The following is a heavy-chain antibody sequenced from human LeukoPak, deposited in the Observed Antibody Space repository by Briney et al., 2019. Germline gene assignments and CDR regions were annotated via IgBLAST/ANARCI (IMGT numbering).Heavy chain of an antibody. V-gene: IGHV1-2*02. CDR3: ARDRGGAVAGDYYFDY. CDR1: GYTFTGYY. Sequence: ASVKVSCKASGYTFTGYYIHWVRQAPGQGLEWMGWINPNSGGTNYAQKFQGRVTMTRDTSISTAYMELSRLRSDDTAVYYCARDRGGAVAGDYYFDYWGQGTLVTVSS. D-gene: IGHD6-19*01. J-gene: IGHJ4*02. CDR2: INPNSGGT.